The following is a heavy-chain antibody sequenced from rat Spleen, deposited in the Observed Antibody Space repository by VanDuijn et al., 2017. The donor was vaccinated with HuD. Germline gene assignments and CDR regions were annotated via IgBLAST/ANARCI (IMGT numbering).Heavy chain of an antibody. CDR1: GFTFNYYW. CDR2: ITNASGGT. J-gene: IGHJ2*01. V-gene: IGHV5-31*01. Sequence: EVQLVESDGGLVQPGRSLKLSCITSGFTFNYYWMTWIRQAPGKGLEWVASITNASGGTHYPDSVKGRFTISRDIAKSTLYLQMNTLRSEDTATYYCARETGYNSYFDYWGQGVMVTVSS. D-gene: IGHD4-1*01. CDR3: ARETGYNSYFDY.